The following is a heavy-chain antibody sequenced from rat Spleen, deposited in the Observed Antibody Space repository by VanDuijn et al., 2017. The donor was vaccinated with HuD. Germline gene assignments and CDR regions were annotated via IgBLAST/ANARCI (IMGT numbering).Heavy chain of an antibody. V-gene: IGHV2-1*01. CDR2: IWDDGTT. J-gene: IGHJ2*01. CDR1: GFSLTSST. CDR3: ARADIAAISTGGI. D-gene: IGHD1-2*01. Sequence: QVQLKESGPGLVQPSQTLSLTCSVSGFSLTSSTIHWVRQPPGEGLEWMGGIWDDGTTDYNSAIKYRLSISRDTSKNQVFLKMNRLQTDDTATYYCARADIAAISTGGIWGQGVMVTVSS.